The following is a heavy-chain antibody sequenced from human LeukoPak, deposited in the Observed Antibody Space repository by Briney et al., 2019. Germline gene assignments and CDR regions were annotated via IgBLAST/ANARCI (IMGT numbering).Heavy chain of an antibody. CDR1: GFTFSSYG. V-gene: IGHV3-23*01. D-gene: IGHD3-3*01. CDR3: AKDFRGSTIFGVFIEEGDAFDI. J-gene: IGHJ3*02. CDR2: ISGSGGRT. Sequence: GGSLRLSCAASGFTFSSYGMSWVRQASGKGLEWVSGISGSGGRTYYADSVKGRFTISRDNSKNMLYLQMNSLRAENTAIFYCAKDFRGSTIFGVFIEEGDAFDIWGQGTMVTVSS.